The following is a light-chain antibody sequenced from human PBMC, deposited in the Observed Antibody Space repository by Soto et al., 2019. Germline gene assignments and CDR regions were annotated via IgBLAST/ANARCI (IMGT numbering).Light chain of an antibody. CDR3: GSYTGSIYV. J-gene: IGLJ1*01. V-gene: IGLV2-14*01. Sequence: QSALTQPASVSGSPGQSITISCTRTSSDVGGYKFVSWYQQHPGKAPKLMIYEVSNRPSGVSSRFSGSKSGNTASLTISGLQAEDEADYYCGSYTGSIYVFGPGTKVTVL. CDR1: SSDVGGYKF. CDR2: EVS.